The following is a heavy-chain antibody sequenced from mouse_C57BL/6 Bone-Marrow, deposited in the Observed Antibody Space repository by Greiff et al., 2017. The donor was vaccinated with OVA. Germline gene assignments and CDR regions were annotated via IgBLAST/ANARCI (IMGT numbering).Heavy chain of an antibody. CDR3: ARMGYYYGSSYPWYFDV. CDR2: INPSNGGT. J-gene: IGHJ1*03. V-gene: IGHV1-53*01. Sequence: QVQLQQPGTELVKPGASVKLSCKASGYTFTSYWMHWVKQRPGQGLEWIGNINPSNGGTNYNEKFKSKATLTVDTSSSTAYMQLSSLTSEDSAVYSCARMGYYYGSSYPWYFDVWGTGPTVTVSS. CDR1: GYTFTSYW. D-gene: IGHD1-1*01.